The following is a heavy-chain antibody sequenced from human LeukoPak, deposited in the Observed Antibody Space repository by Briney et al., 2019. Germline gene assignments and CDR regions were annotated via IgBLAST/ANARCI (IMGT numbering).Heavy chain of an antibody. Sequence: GGSLRLSCPASRVGFTSLGMNSVRQAPGKGLEWVANIKEDGSEQYYVDSVKGRFTISREKAKHSLFLQMNSRCAEDTGLYYCTGETIHRYSWSFVFTRWGQGTLVTVSS. J-gene: IGHJ4*02. CDR2: IKEDGSEQ. D-gene: IGHD1-26*01. CDR3: TGETIHRYSWSFVFTR. V-gene: IGHV3-7*03. CDR1: RVGFTSLG.